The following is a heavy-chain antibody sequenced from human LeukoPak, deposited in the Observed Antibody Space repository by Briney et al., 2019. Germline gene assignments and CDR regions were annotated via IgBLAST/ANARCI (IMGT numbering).Heavy chain of an antibody. CDR3: AKDPRIMITFGGVIVTHFDY. J-gene: IGHJ4*02. Sequence: PRGSLRLSCAASGFTFSSYGMHWVRQAPGKGLEWVAVISYDGSNKYYADSVKGRFTISRDNSKNTLYLQMNSLRAEDTAVYYCAKDPRIMITFGGVIVTHFDYWGQGTLVTVSS. CDR1: GFTFSSYG. D-gene: IGHD3-16*02. CDR2: ISYDGSNK. V-gene: IGHV3-30*18.